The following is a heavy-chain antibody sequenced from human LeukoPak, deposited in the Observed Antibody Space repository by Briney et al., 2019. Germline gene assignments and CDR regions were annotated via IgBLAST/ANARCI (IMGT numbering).Heavy chain of an antibody. D-gene: IGHD2-2*02. CDR1: GGSISSSSYY. CDR3: ARIGVPAAIGFRHPHWFDP. V-gene: IGHV4-39*07. J-gene: IGHJ5*02. CDR2: IYYSGST. Sequence: PSETLSLTCTVSGGSISSSSYYWGWIRQPPGKGLEWIGSIYYSGSTYYNPSLKSRVTISVDTSRNQFSLKLSSVTAADTAVYYCARIGVPAAIGFRHPHWFDPWGQGTLVTVSS.